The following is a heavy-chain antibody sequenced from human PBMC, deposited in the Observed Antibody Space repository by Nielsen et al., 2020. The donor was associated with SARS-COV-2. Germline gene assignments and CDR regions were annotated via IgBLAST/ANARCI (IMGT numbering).Heavy chain of an antibody. CDR2: ISGSGGST. J-gene: IGHJ4*02. D-gene: IGHD1-1*01. CDR3: TSGTTGTTLLN. CDR1: GFTFSSYA. V-gene: IGHV3-23*01. Sequence: GESLKISCAASGFTFSSYAMSWVRQAPGKGLEWVSAISGSGGSTYYADSVKGRFTISRDNSKNTAYLQMNSLKTEDTAVYYCTSGTTGTTLLNWGQGTLVTVSS.